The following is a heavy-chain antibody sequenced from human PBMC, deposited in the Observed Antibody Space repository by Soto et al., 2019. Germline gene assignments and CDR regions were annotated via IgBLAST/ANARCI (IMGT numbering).Heavy chain of an antibody. CDR1: GGSFSGYY. CDR2: INHSGST. D-gene: IGHD6-13*01. V-gene: IGHV4-34*01. CDR3: ARGGSSSWYPYYGMDV. J-gene: IGHJ6*02. Sequence: PSETLSLTCAVYGGSFSGYYWSWIRQPPGKGLEWIGEINHSGSTNYNPSLRSRVTISVDTSKNQFSLKLSSVTAADTAVYYCARGGSSSWYPYYGMDVWGQGTTVTSP.